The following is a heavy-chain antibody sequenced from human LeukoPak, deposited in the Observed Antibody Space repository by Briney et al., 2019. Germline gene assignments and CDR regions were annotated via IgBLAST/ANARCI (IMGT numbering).Heavy chain of an antibody. CDR3: ARDDNLAARRRGVL. V-gene: IGHV3-48*03. Sequence: GGPLRLSCAASGLTFCNYEMIWVRRAPGKGLVWVLYISSSGSTIHYADSVKGRFTISRDNAKISLYLQMNSLRAEDTAVYYCARDDNLAARRRGVLWGQGTLVTVSS. CDR1: GLTFCNYE. J-gene: IGHJ4*02. D-gene: IGHD6-6*01. CDR2: ISSSGSTI.